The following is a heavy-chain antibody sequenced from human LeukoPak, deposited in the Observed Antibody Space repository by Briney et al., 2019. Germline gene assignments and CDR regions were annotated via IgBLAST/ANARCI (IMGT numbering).Heavy chain of an antibody. J-gene: IGHJ4*02. V-gene: IGHV4-4*07. D-gene: IGHD3-22*01. Sequence: SETLSLTCTVSGGSISSYYWSWIRQPAGKGLEWIGRIYTSGSTNYNPSLKSRVTISADTSKTQFSLNLSSVTAADTAVYYCASGDDSSSARFWGQGTLVTVSS. CDR2: IYTSGST. CDR1: GGSISSYY. CDR3: ASGDDSSSARF.